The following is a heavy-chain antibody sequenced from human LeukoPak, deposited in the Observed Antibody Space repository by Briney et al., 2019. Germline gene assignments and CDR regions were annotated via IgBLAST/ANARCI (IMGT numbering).Heavy chain of an antibody. CDR1: GYTFTSYG. Sequence: GASVKVSCKASGYTFTSYGISWVRQAPGQGLEWMGWISAYNGNTNYAQKLQGRVTMTTDTSTSTAYMELRSLRSDDTAVYYCARVDNYDFSYYYYMDVWGKGTTVTVSS. D-gene: IGHD3-3*01. CDR2: ISAYNGNT. J-gene: IGHJ6*03. V-gene: IGHV1-18*01. CDR3: ARVDNYDFSYYYYMDV.